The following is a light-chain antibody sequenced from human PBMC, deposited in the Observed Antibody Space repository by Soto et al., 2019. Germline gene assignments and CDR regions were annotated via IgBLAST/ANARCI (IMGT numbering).Light chain of an antibody. CDR3: QSYDNRRSGCGV. V-gene: IGLV1-40*01. Sequence: QSVLTQPPSVSGAPGQGVTISCTGSSSNIGAGYDVHWYQQLPGTAPKVLIYNNNNRPSGVPDRFSGSKSGTSASLAITGLRAEDEADYDCQSYDNRRSGCGVFGGGTKLTVL. CDR2: NNN. J-gene: IGLJ2*01. CDR1: SSNIGAGYD.